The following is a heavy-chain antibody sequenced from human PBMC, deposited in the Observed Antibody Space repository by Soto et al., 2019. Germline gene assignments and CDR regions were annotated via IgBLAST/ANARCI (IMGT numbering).Heavy chain of an antibody. Sequence: VQLVQSGAEVKKPGASVKLSCKAPADXXXXXYXXXVRQAXGXGLEWMGIINPNGGSTRFAQTFQGRITMTRDTSTSTVYMELRSLRSEXTAXXXXXXXXXXXXXXXXXXXXWXAPWGQGSLVTVSS. CDR1: ADXXXXXY. CDR2: INPNGGST. V-gene: IGHV1-46*01. CDR3: XXXXXXXXXXXXXXXXWXAP. J-gene: IGHJ5*02.